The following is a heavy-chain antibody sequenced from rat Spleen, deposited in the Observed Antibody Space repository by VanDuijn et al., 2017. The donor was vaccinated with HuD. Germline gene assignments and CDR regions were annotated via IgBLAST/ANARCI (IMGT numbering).Heavy chain of an antibody. J-gene: IGHJ2*01. CDR2: ITYDGGTT. Sequence: EVQLVESGGDLVQPGRSLKLSCAASGFTFSNYDIHWIRQAPTKGLEWVASITYDGGTTYYRDSVKGRFTISRDNAKSSLYLQMDSLRSEDTATYYCTTDGYYDYWGQGVMVTVSS. CDR1: GFTFSNYD. CDR3: TTDGYYDY. V-gene: IGHV5-20*01.